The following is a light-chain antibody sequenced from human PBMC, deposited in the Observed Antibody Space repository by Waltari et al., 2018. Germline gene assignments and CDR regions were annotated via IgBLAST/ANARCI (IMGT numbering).Light chain of an antibody. J-gene: IGLJ2*01. CDR2: SDN. V-gene: IGLV1-44*01. Sequence: QSVMTQPPSASGTPGQRVTISCSGSNSNIGSSPVNWYQQLPGAAPKVLIYSDNRRPSGVSDRLSGSKSGTSAYLAITGLQSEDAADYYCASWDYRLNGILFGGGTRLTVL. CDR3: ASWDYRLNGIL. CDR1: NSNIGSSP.